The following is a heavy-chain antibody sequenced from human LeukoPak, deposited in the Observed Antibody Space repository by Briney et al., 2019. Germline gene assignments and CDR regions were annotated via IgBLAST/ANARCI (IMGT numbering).Heavy chain of an antibody. J-gene: IGHJ1*01. CDR2: ISAYNGNT. V-gene: IGHV1-18*01. D-gene: IGHD3-10*01. Sequence: ASVKVPCKASGYTFTSYDINWVRQAPGQGLEWMGWISAYNGNTNYAQKLQGRVTMTTDTSTSTAYMELRSLRSDDTAVYYCARTFRFGELFEYFQHWGQGTLVTVSS. CDR3: ARTFRFGELFEYFQH. CDR1: GYTFTSYD.